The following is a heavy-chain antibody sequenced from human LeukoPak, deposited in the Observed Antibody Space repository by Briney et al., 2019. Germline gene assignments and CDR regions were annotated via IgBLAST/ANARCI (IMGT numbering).Heavy chain of an antibody. D-gene: IGHD3-16*02. J-gene: IGHJ4*02. CDR3: ARGSDFVWGSYRPYFDY. CDR1: GFXFNNYA. V-gene: IGHV3-21*01. Sequence: GGSLRLSCATSGFXFNNYAMTWVRQAPGKGLEWVSSISGSTSYIYYADSVRGRFTISRDNAKNSLYLQMNSLRAEDTAVCYCARGSDFVWGSYRPYFDYWGQGTLVTVSS. CDR2: ISGSTSYI.